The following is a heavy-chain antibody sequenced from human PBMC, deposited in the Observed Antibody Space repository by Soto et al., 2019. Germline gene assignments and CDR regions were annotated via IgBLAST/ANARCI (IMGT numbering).Heavy chain of an antibody. D-gene: IGHD5-12*01. CDR2: INQDGSEK. CDR1: GFNLNNYW. J-gene: IGHJ1*01. V-gene: IGHV3-7*01. CDR3: VRFYYPHYSGNDWVY. Sequence: PGGSLRLSCAASGFNLNNYWMSWVRQDPGRGLGWVANINQDGSEKFYVDSVKGRFTISRDNAKNSLYLQMNSLRAEDKAVYYCVRFYYPHYSGNDWVYWGQVTLVTVSA.